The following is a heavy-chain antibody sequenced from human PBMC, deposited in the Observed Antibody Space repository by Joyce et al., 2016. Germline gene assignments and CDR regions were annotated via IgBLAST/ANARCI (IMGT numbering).Heavy chain of an antibody. Sequence: QVQLVQSGAEVKKPGASVKVSCKASGYTFTAYYIHWVRQAPGQGLEWMGWINPKTGGKSDAQKFQGRVTMTRDTSISTAYMELSRLRSDDTGIYFCARVTYYYDSSVGWFDPWGQGTLVIVSS. D-gene: IGHD3-22*01. V-gene: IGHV1-2*02. CDR1: GYTFTAYY. CDR3: ARVTYYYDSSVGWFDP. CDR2: INPKTGGK. J-gene: IGHJ5*02.